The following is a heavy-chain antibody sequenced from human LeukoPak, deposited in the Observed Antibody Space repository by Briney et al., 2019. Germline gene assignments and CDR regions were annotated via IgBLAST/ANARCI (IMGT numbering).Heavy chain of an antibody. CDR1: GFTFSNYW. Sequence: GGSLRLSCAASGFTFSNYWMHWVRQAPGKGLVWVSRINSDGSSTSYADSVKGRFTISRDNSKNTLYVQMNSLRAEDTAVYYCAKSQFGGVFDGFDIWGQGTMVTVSS. V-gene: IGHV3-74*01. CDR3: AKSQFGGVFDGFDI. J-gene: IGHJ3*02. D-gene: IGHD3-16*01. CDR2: INSDGSST.